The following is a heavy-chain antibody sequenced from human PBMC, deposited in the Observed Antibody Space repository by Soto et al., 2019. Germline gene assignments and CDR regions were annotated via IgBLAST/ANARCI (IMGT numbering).Heavy chain of an antibody. V-gene: IGHV3-48*02. D-gene: IGHD3-3*01. CDR2: ISSSSSTI. J-gene: IGHJ3*02. Sequence: GGSLRLSCAASGFTFSSYSMNWVRQAPGKGLEWVSYISSSSSTIYYADSVKGRFTISRDNAKNSPYLQMNSLRDEDTAVYYCARGSKRHYDFWSGPHDAFDIWGQGTMVTVSS. CDR3: ARGSKRHYDFWSGPHDAFDI. CDR1: GFTFSSYS.